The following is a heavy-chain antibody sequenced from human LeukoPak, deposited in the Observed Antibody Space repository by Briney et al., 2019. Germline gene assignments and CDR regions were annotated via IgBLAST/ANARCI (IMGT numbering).Heavy chain of an antibody. CDR3: ARSAAGIGLVWFDP. V-gene: IGHV4-61*02. CDR1: GGSISSGSYY. J-gene: IGHJ5*02. CDR2: IYTSGST. Sequence: SQTPSLTCTVSGGSISSGSYYWSWIRQPAGKGLEWIGRIYTSGSTNYNPSLKSRVTISVDTSKNQFSLKLSSVTAADTAVYYCARSAAGIGLVWFDPWGQGTLVTVSS. D-gene: IGHD6-13*01.